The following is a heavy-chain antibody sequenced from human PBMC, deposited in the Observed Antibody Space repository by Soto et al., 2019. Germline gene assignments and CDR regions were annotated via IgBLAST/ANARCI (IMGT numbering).Heavy chain of an antibody. CDR1: GYTFGSYW. CDR3: VRPDSSGYYPDH. Sequence: GESLKISCKGSGYTFGSYWIAWERQMPGKGLEWMGIIHPGDSDTRYSPSFQGQVTLSADKSISTAYLQWSSLRASDSAMYYCVRPDSSGYYPDHWGQGTLVTVSS. CDR2: IHPGDSDT. J-gene: IGHJ4*02. V-gene: IGHV5-51*01. D-gene: IGHD3-22*01.